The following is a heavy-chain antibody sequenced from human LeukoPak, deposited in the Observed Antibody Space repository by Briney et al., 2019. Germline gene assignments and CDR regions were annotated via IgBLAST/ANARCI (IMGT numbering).Heavy chain of an antibody. D-gene: IGHD5-24*01. V-gene: IGHV4-31*03. CDR2: IYYSGST. J-gene: IGHJ3*02. CDR1: GGSISSGGYY. CDR3: ARDFRDGYNSVRGAFDI. Sequence: SETLSLTCTVSGGSISSGGYYWSWIRQHPGKGLEWIGYIYYSGSTYYNPPLKSRVTISVDTSKNQFSLKLSSVTAADTAVYYCARDFRDGYNSVRGAFDIWGQGTMVTVSS.